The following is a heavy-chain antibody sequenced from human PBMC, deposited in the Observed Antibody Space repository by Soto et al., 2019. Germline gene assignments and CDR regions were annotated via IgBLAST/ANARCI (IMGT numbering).Heavy chain of an antibody. V-gene: IGHV3-23*01. CDR3: AKEGEHSSGWANFDY. J-gene: IGHJ4*02. CDR1: GFTFSSYA. CDR2: ISGSGGST. Sequence: EVQLLESGGGLVQPGGSLRLSCAASGFTFSSYAMSWVRQAPGKGLEWVSAISGSGGSTYYADSVKGRFTISRENSKNTLYLEMNSLRAEDTAVYYCAKEGEHSSGWANFDYWGQGTLVTVSS. D-gene: IGHD6-19*01.